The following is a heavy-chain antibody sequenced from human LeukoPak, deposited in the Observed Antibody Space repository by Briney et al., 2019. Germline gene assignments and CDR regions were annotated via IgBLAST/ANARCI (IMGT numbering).Heavy chain of an antibody. J-gene: IGHJ4*02. Sequence: PSETLSLTCTVSGGSISSYYWSWIRQPPGKGLEWIGCIYYSGSTNYNPSLKSRVTISVDTSKNQFSLKLSSVTAADTAVYYCARREGGVGYSYGLYYWGQGTLVTVSS. CDR1: GGSISSYY. D-gene: IGHD5-18*01. CDR3: ARREGGVGYSYGLYY. CDR2: IYYSGST. V-gene: IGHV4-59*01.